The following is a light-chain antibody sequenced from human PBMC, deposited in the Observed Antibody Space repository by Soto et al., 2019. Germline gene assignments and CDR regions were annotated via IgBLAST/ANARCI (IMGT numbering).Light chain of an antibody. J-gene: IGKJ4*01. CDR1: QSLLHSNGNTY. CDR2: LGS. Sequence: DIVMTQSPLSLPVTPGEPASISCRSSQSLLHSNGNTYLDWYLQKAGQSPQLLIYLGSNRASGVPDRFSGSGSGTDFTLKISRVEAEDVGVYYCMQALHFPLTFGGGTKVAIK. V-gene: IGKV2-28*01. CDR3: MQALHFPLT.